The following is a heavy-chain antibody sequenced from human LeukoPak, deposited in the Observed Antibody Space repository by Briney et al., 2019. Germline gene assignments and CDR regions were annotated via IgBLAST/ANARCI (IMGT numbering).Heavy chain of an antibody. Sequence: GGSLRLSCAASGFTFSSYSMNWVRQAPGKGLEWVSSISSSSSYIYYADSVKGRFTISRDNAKNSLYLQMNSLRAEDTAVYYCARANTPFIAAAVLNWGQGTLVTVSS. J-gene: IGHJ4*02. CDR1: GFTFSSYS. CDR3: ARANTPFIAAAVLN. D-gene: IGHD6-13*01. CDR2: ISSSSSYI. V-gene: IGHV3-21*01.